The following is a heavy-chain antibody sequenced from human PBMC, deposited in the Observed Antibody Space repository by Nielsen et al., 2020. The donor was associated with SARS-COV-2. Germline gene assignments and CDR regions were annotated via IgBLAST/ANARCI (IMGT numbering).Heavy chain of an antibody. Sequence: ASVTVSCKASGYTFTSYGISWVRQAPGQGLEWMGWISAYNGNTNYAQKLQGRVTMTTDTSTSTAYMELRSLRSDDTAVYYCARGVITVTTSYDAFDIWGQGTMVTVSS. CDR3: ARGVITVTTSYDAFDI. D-gene: IGHD4-17*01. CDR2: ISAYNGNT. CDR1: GYTFTSYG. J-gene: IGHJ3*02. V-gene: IGHV1-18*01.